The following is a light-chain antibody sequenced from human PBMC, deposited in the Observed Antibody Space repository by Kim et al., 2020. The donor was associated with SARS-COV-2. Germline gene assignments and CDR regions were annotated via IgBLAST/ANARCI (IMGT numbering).Light chain of an antibody. CDR1: SSDNNNYHY. J-gene: IGLJ1*01. V-gene: IGLV2-14*03. CDR2: DVN. Sequence: QSALTQPASVSGSPGQSITISCTGISSDNNNYHYVSWYQQHPGKAPKLMIYDVNNRPSGVSNRFSASKSGNTASLTISGLQAEDEADYYCSSYTRSSLYVFGTGTKVTVL. CDR3: SSYTRSSLYV.